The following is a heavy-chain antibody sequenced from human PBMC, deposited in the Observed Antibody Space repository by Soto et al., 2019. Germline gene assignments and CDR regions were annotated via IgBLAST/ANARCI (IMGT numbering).Heavy chain of an antibody. V-gene: IGHV4-31*03. CDR1: GGSISSGGYY. J-gene: IGHJ6*02. CDR3: ARVRGYRYGFSGRGDRMGLLYYGMDV. Sequence: SETLSLTCTVSGGSISSGGYYWSWIRQHPGKGLEWIGYIYYSGSTYYNPSLKSRVTISVDTSKNQFSLKLSSVTAADTAVYYCARVRGYRYGFSGRGDRMGLLYYGMDVWGQGTTVTVSS. CDR2: IYYSGST. D-gene: IGHD5-18*01.